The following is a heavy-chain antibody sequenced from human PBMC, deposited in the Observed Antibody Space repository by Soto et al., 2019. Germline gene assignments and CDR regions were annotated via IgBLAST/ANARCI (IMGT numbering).Heavy chain of an antibody. V-gene: IGHV3-23*01. J-gene: IGHJ4*02. Sequence: EVQLLESGGGLVQPGGSLRLSCAASGFTFSSYAMHWVRQAPXXXXXWVSGISGSGGTSYAESVKGRFTKSRDNSKNTLYLQMNSVRAEDTAVYYCVKDSLYSTSWYDFDYGGQGTPFTVSS. CDR3: VKDSLYSTSWYDFDY. CDR1: GFTFSSYA. CDR2: ISGSGGT. D-gene: IGHD6-13*01.